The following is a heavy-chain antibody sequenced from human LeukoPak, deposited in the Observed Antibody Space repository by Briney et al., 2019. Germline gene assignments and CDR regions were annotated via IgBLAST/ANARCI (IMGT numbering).Heavy chain of an antibody. Sequence: PGGSLRLSCAASGLTFSSYAMSWVRQAPGKGLEWVSAISGSGGSTYYADSVKGRFTISRDNSKNTLYLQMNSLRAEDTAVYYCAILGIAVAQGDYWGQGTLVTVSS. CDR3: AILGIAVAQGDY. V-gene: IGHV3-23*01. CDR1: GLTFSSYA. CDR2: ISGSGGST. J-gene: IGHJ4*02. D-gene: IGHD6-19*01.